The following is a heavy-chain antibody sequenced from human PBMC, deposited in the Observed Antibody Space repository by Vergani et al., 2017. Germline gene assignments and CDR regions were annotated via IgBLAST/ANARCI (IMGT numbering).Heavy chain of an antibody. CDR2: INSDGSST. Sequence: EVQLLESGGGLVQPGGSLRLSCAASGFTFSSYAMSWVRQAPGKGLEWVSRINSDGSSTSYADSVKGRFTISRDNAKNTLYLQMNSLRAEDTAVYYCARVAQYSGSYYFDYWGQGTLVTVSS. CDR1: GFTFSSYA. CDR3: ARVAQYSGSYYFDY. J-gene: IGHJ4*02. V-gene: IGHV3-74*02. D-gene: IGHD1-26*01.